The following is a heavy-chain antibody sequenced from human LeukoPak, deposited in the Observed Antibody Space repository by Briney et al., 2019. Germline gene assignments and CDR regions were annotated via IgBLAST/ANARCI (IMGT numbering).Heavy chain of an antibody. J-gene: IGHJ5*02. CDR3: ARVYKSSWYLNWFDP. Sequence: SETLSLTCTVSGGSISSYYWSWIRQPPGKGLEWIGYISYSGSPNYNPSLKSRVTISVDTSKNQFSLKLSSVTAADTAVYYCARVYKSSWYLNWFDPWGQGTLVTVSS. D-gene: IGHD6-13*01. V-gene: IGHV4-59*08. CDR2: ISYSGSP. CDR1: GGSISSYY.